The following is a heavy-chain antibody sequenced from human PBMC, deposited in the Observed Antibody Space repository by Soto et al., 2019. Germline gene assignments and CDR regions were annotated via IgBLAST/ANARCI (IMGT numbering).Heavy chain of an antibody. D-gene: IGHD3-3*01. CDR3: ARDPRRDPLEWFHYYYGMDV. Sequence: QVQLVESGGGVVQPGRSLRLSCAASGFTFNSYGMHWVRQAPGKGLEWVAVIWYDGRNRNYADSVKGRFTISRDNSKNTLFLQMNSLRAEDTAVYYCARDPRRDPLEWFHYYYGMDVWGQGTAVTVSS. CDR2: IWYDGRNR. CDR1: GFTFNSYG. V-gene: IGHV3-33*01. J-gene: IGHJ6*02.